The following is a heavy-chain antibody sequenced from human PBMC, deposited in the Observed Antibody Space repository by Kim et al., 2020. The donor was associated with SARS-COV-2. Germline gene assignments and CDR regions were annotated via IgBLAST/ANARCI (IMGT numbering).Heavy chain of an antibody. J-gene: IGHJ5*02. CDR3: ARSTGSGSNWFDP. Sequence: TPSHKSRVTMSVDASKNQFSLRRSSVTAADTAVYYCARSTGSGSNWFDPWGQGTLVTVSS. V-gene: IGHV4-4*07. D-gene: IGHD3-10*01.